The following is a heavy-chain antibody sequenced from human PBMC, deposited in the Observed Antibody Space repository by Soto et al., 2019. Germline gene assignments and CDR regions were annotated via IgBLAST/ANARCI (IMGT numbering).Heavy chain of an antibody. D-gene: IGHD6-6*01. CDR1: GGSFSGYY. CDR3: ARNGIIAAPRFDY. V-gene: IGHV4-34*01. Sequence: SETLSLTCAVYGGSFSGYYWSWIRQPPGKGLEWIGEINHSGSTNYNPSLKSRVTISVDTSKNQFSLKLSSVTAADTAVYYCARNGIIAAPRFDYWGQGTLDTVSS. CDR2: INHSGST. J-gene: IGHJ4*02.